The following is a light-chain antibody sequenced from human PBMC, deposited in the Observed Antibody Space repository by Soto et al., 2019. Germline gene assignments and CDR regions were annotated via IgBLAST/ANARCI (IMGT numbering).Light chain of an antibody. CDR1: QSLLHRNGKNY. V-gene: IGKV2-28*01. Sequence: IVMTQSPFSLAVTPGESASISCRSSQSLLHRNGKNYLDWYLQKPGQSPQLLIYLGSSRASGVPDRVSGSGSGTDFTLKIDRVEAEDVGIYYCMQGLQSTITFGQGTRLEIK. CDR2: LGS. J-gene: IGKJ5*01. CDR3: MQGLQSTIT.